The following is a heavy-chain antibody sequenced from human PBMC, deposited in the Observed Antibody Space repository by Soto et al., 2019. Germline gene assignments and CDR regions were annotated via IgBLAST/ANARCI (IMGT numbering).Heavy chain of an antibody. D-gene: IGHD6-19*01. CDR2: INHSGST. J-gene: IGHJ4*02. V-gene: IGHV4-34*01. CDR1: GGSFSGYY. CDR3: ARGLEQWLDLYFDY. Sequence: SETLSLTCAVYGGSFSGYYWSWIRQRPGKGLEWIGEINHSGSTNYNPSLKSRVTISVDTSKNQFSLKLSSVTAADTAVYYCARGLEQWLDLYFDYWGQGTLVTVSS.